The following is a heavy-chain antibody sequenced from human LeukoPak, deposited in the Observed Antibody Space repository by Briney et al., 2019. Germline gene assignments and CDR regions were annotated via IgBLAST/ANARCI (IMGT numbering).Heavy chain of an antibody. Sequence: GGSLRLSCAASGFTFDDYAMHWVRQAPGKGLEWVSGISWNSGSIGYADSVKGRFTISRDNSKNTLYLQMNSLRAEDTAVYYCAKDAEIPDIVVVPAAISYYYYMDVWGTGTTVTVSS. V-gene: IGHV3-9*01. CDR2: ISWNSGSI. D-gene: IGHD2-2*02. J-gene: IGHJ6*03. CDR1: GFTFDDYA. CDR3: AKDAEIPDIVVVPAAISYYYYMDV.